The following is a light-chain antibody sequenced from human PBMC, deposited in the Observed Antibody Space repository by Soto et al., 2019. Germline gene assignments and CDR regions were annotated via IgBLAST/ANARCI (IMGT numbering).Light chain of an antibody. J-gene: IGKJ4*01. CDR1: QSVSNSH. Sequence: EIVLTQSAGAVSLSPGERATLSCRASQSVSNSHLAWHQQKPGQAPRLLIFGVSSRAAGIPDRFSGSGSGTDFTLTISRLEPEDYAVYYCQQYDKSPLTFGGGTKVDIK. CDR2: GVS. V-gene: IGKV3-20*01. CDR3: QQYDKSPLT.